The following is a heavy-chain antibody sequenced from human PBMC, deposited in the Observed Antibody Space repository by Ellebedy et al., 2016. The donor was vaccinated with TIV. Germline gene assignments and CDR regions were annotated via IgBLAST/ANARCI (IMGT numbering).Heavy chain of an antibody. CDR2: ISVSGGTT. D-gene: IGHD2-21*02. Sequence: GESLKISCAASGFTFSSYAMSWVRQAPGKGLEWVSAISVSGGTTYYADSVKGRFTISRDNSKNTLYLQMNSLRAEDAAVYYIPKGQRVVTAPFDYWGQGTLVTVSS. CDR3: PKGQRVVTAPFDY. J-gene: IGHJ4*02. CDR1: GFTFSSYA. V-gene: IGHV3-23*01.